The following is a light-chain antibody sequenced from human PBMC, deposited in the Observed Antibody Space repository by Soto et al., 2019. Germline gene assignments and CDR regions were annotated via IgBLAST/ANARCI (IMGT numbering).Light chain of an antibody. CDR2: GAS. J-gene: IGKJ1*01. CDR3: QQYNNWPRGT. V-gene: IGKV3-15*01. Sequence: IVMTQSAASLSVSPGEGATLSCRASQSVSNNLAWYQQKPGQAPRLLIYGASTRATGIPARFSGSGSGTDFTLTISSLQSEDFAVYYCQQYNNWPRGTLGQGTKV. CDR1: QSVSNN.